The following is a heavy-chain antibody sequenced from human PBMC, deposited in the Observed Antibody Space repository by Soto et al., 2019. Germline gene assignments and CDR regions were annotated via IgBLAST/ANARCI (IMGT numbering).Heavy chain of an antibody. V-gene: IGHV1-18*01. CDR2: ISAYNGNT. Sequence: ASVKVSCKASGYTFTSYGISWVRQAPGQGLEWMGWISAYNGNTNYAQELQGRVTMTTDTSTSTAYMELRSLRSDDTAVYYCARGGYGDYEGDYYCMDVWGKGTTVTVSS. D-gene: IGHD4-17*01. J-gene: IGHJ6*03. CDR3: ARGGYGDYEGDYYCMDV. CDR1: GYTFTSYG.